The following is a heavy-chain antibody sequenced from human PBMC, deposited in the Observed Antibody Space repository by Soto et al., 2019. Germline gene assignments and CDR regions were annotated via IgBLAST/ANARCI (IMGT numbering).Heavy chain of an antibody. CDR3: ATAPRWGGTKRGAFDI. CDR2: INSDGSST. V-gene: IGHV3-74*01. J-gene: IGHJ3*02. D-gene: IGHD2-15*01. Sequence: EVQLVESGGGLVQPGGSLRLSCAASGFTFSSYWMHWVRQAPGKGLVWVSRINSDGSSTSYADSVKGRFTISRDNAKNTLYLQMNSLRAEDTAVYYCATAPRWGGTKRGAFDIWGQGTMVTVSS. CDR1: GFTFSSYW.